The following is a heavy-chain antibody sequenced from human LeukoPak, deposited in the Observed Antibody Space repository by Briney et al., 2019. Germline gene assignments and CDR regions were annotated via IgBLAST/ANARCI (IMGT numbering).Heavy chain of an antibody. Sequence: PGGSLRLSCAASGFTFDDYAMHWVRQAPGKGLEWVSGISWNSGSIGYADSVKGRFTISRDNAKNSLYLQMNSLRAEDTALYYCAKLGPLAGELYGYFDYWGQGTLVTVSS. CDR1: GFTFDDYA. CDR3: AKLGPLAGELYGYFDY. J-gene: IGHJ4*02. CDR2: ISWNSGSI. V-gene: IGHV3-9*01. D-gene: IGHD1-26*01.